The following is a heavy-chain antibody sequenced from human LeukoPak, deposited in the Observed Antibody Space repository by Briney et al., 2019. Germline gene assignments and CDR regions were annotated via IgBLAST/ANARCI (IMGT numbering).Heavy chain of an antibody. Sequence: ASVKVSCKASGGTFSSYAISWVRQAPGQGLEWMGWISAYNGNTNYAQKLQGRVTMTTDTSTSTAYMELRSLRSDDTAVYYCARVNSFGEDYFDYWGQGTLVTVSS. CDR1: GGTFSSYA. CDR3: ARVNSFGEDYFDY. CDR2: ISAYNGNT. V-gene: IGHV1-18*01. D-gene: IGHD3-10*01. J-gene: IGHJ4*02.